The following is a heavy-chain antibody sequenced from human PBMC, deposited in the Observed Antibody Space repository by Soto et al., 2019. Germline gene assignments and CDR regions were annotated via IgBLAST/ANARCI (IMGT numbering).Heavy chain of an antibody. J-gene: IGHJ4*02. CDR2: VFSGGNT. V-gene: IGHV3-53*01. D-gene: IGHD3-16*01. CDR1: GLAVSNNY. Sequence: EVQLVESGGGLIQPGGSLRLSCAASGLAVSNNYMSWVRQAPGKGLEWVAIVFSGGNTYHADSVKGRFTVSRDNSKNTVDLQMNSLRAEATAVYYCARGDFDWWGQGTLVTVSS. CDR3: ARGDFDW.